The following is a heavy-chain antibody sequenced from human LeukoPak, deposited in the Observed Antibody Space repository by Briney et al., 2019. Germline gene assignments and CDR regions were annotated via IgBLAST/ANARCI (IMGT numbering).Heavy chain of an antibody. CDR2: IYYSGST. Sequence: SETLSLTCTVSGGSISGYYWSWFRQLPGKGLEWIGYIYYSGSTNYNPSLKSRLTMSVDTSKNQFSMKLNSVTAADTAVYYCARDRDIGTYYYYYGMDVWGQGTTVTVSS. V-gene: IGHV4-59*01. CDR1: GGSISGYY. CDR3: ARDRDIGTYYYYYGMDV. J-gene: IGHJ6*02. D-gene: IGHD2-15*01.